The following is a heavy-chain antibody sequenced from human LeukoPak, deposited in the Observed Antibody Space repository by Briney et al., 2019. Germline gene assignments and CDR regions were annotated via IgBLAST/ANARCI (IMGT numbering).Heavy chain of an antibody. D-gene: IGHD1-26*01. CDR3: ARGLSVGATAYYFDY. Sequence: SETLSLTCAGYGGSFSGYYWSWIRQPPGKGLEWIGEINHSGSTNYNPSLKSRVTISADTSKNQFSLKLSSVTAADTAVYYCARGLSVGATAYYFDYWGQGTLVTVSS. CDR1: GGSFSGYY. J-gene: IGHJ4*02. CDR2: INHSGST. V-gene: IGHV4-34*01.